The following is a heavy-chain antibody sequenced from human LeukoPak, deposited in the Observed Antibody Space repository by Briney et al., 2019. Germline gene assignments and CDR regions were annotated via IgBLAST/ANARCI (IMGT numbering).Heavy chain of an antibody. Sequence: GGSLRLCCAASGFTFSSYWMSWVRQAPGKGLGWVANIHQDGNEKYYVDSVKGRFTISRDNAKNSLYLQMNSLRVEDTAVYYCARGDDFSGDYWGQGTLVTVSS. CDR1: GFTFSSYW. D-gene: IGHD3/OR15-3a*01. J-gene: IGHJ4*02. CDR3: ARGDDFSGDY. V-gene: IGHV3-7*04. CDR2: IHQDGNEK.